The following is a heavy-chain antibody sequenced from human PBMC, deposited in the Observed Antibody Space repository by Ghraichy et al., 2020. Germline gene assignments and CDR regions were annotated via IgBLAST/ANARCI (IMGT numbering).Heavy chain of an antibody. J-gene: IGHJ4*02. Sequence: LSLTCAASGFTFSSYWMSWVRQAPGKGLEWVANIKQDGSEKYYVDSVKGRFTISRDNAKNSMYLQMNSLRDEDMAVYYCAKGSELTRAFRYWGQGTLVTVSS. D-gene: IGHD7-27*01. CDR2: IKQDGSEK. CDR1: GFTFSSYW. V-gene: IGHV3-7*01. CDR3: AKGSELTRAFRY.